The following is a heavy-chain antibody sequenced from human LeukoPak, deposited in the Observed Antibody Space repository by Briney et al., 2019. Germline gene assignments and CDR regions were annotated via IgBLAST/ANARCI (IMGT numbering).Heavy chain of an antibody. J-gene: IGHJ1*01. CDR1: GGSISSSRYY. V-gene: IGHV4-39*07. D-gene: IGHD1-26*01. CDR2: LYYSGSA. CDR3: ARGPGSFARRYFQH. Sequence: PSETLSLTCTVSGGSISSSRYYWAWIRQSPGKGLEWIGSLYYSGSAYYNPSLKSRVTISVDTSKNQFSLKLSSVTAADTAVYYCARGPGSFARRYFQHWGQGTLVTVSS.